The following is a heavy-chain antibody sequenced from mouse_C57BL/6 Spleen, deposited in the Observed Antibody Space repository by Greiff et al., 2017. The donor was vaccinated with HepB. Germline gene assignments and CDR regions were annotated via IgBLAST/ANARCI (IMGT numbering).Heavy chain of an antibody. CDR2: IWRGGST. CDR1: GFSLTSYG. CDR3: AISTMVTHWYFDV. V-gene: IGHV2-5*01. Sequence: VKLVESGPGLVQPSQSLSITCTVSGFSLTSYGVHWVRQSPGKGLEWLGVIWRGGSTDYNAAFMSRLSITKDNSKSQVFFKMNSLQADDTSIYYCAISTMVTHWYFDVWGTGTTVTVSS. D-gene: IGHD2-2*01. J-gene: IGHJ1*03.